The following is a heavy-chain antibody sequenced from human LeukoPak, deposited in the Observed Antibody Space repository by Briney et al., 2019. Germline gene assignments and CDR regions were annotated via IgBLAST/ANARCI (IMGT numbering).Heavy chain of an antibody. CDR2: IKQDGSEK. D-gene: IGHD3-10*01. CDR3: ARTLGVRGVIGFFDY. J-gene: IGHJ4*02. CDR1: GFTFSSYW. V-gene: IGHV3-7*01. Sequence: GGSLRLSCAAPGFTFSSYWMSWVRQAPGKGLEWVANIKQDGSEKYYVDSVKGRFTISRDNVKNSLYLQMNSLRAEDTAVYYCARTLGVRGVIGFFDYWGQGTLVTVSS.